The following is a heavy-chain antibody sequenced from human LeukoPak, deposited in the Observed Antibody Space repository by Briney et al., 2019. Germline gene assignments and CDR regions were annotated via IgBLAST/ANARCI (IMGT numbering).Heavy chain of an antibody. Sequence: GGSLRLSCATSQFKFNNYGMTWVRQAPGKGLEWVSSITGSGAGTQYADSVQGRFTISRDNSRNTLYLQMNSLRAEDTAVYYCAKDPNGDYIGTFDIWGQGTMVTVS. CDR3: AKDPNGDYIGTFDI. CDR1: QFKFNNYG. CDR2: ITGSGAGT. D-gene: IGHD4-17*01. V-gene: IGHV3-23*01. J-gene: IGHJ3*02.